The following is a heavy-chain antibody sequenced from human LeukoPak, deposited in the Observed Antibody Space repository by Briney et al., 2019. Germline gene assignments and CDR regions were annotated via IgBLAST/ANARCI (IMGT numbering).Heavy chain of an antibody. CDR1: GGSFSGYY. D-gene: IGHD6-25*01. CDR2: INHSGST. Sequence: SETLSLTCAVYGGSFSGYYWSWIRQPPGKGLEWNGEINHSGSTNYNPSLKSRVTISVDTSKNQFSLKLSSVTAADTAVYYCARGKRLSLYYYYYMYVWGKGTTVTVSS. J-gene: IGHJ6*03. CDR3: ARGKRLSLYYYYYMYV. V-gene: IGHV4-34*01.